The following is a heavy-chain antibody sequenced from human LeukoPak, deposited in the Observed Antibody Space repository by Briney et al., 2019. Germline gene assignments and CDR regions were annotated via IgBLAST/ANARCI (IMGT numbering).Heavy chain of an antibody. CDR2: IRYDGSNK. D-gene: IGHD6-19*01. CDR3: AKEEEAVAALPVYGMDV. Sequence: GGSLRLSCAASGFTFSSYGMHWVRPAPGKGLEWVAFIRYDGSNKYYADSVKGRFTISRDNSKNTLYLQMNSLRAEDTAVYYCAKEEEAVAALPVYGMDVWGQGTTVTVSS. J-gene: IGHJ6*02. V-gene: IGHV3-30*02. CDR1: GFTFSSYG.